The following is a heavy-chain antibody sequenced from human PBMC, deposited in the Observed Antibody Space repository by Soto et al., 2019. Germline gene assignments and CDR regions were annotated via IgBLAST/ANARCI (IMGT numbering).Heavy chain of an antibody. CDR1: GGSISSGNYY. CDR2: MSYSGST. CDR3: PTLGTQATGLYSFDN. D-gene: IGHD1-7*01. Sequence: SETLSLTCTVSGGSISSGNYYWSWIRQPPGKGLEWIGFMSYSGSTSYNASLKSRVTISVDTSKSQFSLNLSFVTAADTAVYYCPTLGTQATGLYSFDNWGQGTLVTVSS. V-gene: IGHV4-30-4*01. J-gene: IGHJ4*02.